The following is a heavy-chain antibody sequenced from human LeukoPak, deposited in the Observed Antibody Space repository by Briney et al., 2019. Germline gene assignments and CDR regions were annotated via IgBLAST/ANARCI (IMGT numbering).Heavy chain of an antibody. CDR1: GGSISSHD. V-gene: IGHV4-59*11. CDR2: IYDSGRA. D-gene: IGHD3-22*01. J-gene: IGHJ4*02. Sequence: SETLSLTCIVSGGSISSHDWGWIRQPPGKGLEWIGYIYDSGRATYNPSLKSRVTISVDTSKDQVSLKVTSVTAADTAVYYCARGRRGRYYDISRYNYFDYWGQGTQVSVSS. CDR3: ARGRRGRYYDISRYNYFDY.